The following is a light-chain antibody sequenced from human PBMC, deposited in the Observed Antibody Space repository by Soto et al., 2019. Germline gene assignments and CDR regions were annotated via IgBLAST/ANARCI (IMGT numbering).Light chain of an antibody. CDR2: GAS. J-gene: IGKJ5*01. Sequence: EIVLTQSPATLSLSPGERATLSCRASQSVTDNYLAWYQQKPGQAPRLVISGASSRTSGIPDRFSASGSGTDFTLTISRLEPEDFAVYYCQQYGSSLIFGQGTRLEIK. CDR3: QQYGSSLI. CDR1: QSVTDNY. V-gene: IGKV3-20*01.